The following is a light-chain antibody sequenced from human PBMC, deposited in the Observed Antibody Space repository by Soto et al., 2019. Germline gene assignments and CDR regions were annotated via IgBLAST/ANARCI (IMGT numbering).Light chain of an antibody. J-gene: IGLJ2*01. Sequence: SYELTQPPSVSVSPGQTASITCSGDKLGDKYACWYQQKPGQSPVVVIYQDTKRPSGIPERFSGSNSGNTATLTISGTQAMDEADYYCQVWDSSTAVVFGGGTKLTVL. CDR1: KLGDKY. CDR2: QDT. V-gene: IGLV3-1*01. CDR3: QVWDSSTAVV.